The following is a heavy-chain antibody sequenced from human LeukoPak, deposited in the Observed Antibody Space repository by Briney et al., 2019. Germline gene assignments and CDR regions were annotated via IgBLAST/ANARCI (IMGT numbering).Heavy chain of an antibody. D-gene: IGHD3-9*01. J-gene: IGHJ4*02. Sequence: GASVKVSCKASGYTFTSYYMHWVRQAPGQGLEWMGIINPSGGSTSYAQKFQGRVTMTRDMSTSTVYMELSSLRPEDTAVYYCARDLVGSHTGYSSGAWDYWGQGTLVTVSS. CDR3: ARDLVGSHTGYSSGAWDY. CDR2: INPSGGST. V-gene: IGHV1-46*01. CDR1: GYTFTSYY.